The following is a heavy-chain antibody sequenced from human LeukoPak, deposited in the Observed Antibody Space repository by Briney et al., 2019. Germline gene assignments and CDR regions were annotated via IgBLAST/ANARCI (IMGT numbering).Heavy chain of an antibody. V-gene: IGHV1-69*04. CDR1: GGTFSIYA. CDR3: ARVVAGSFASPYYYYGMDV. CDR2: IIPILGIA. J-gene: IGHJ6*02. D-gene: IGHD6-19*01. Sequence: SVTVSCKASGGTFSIYAISWVRQAPGQGLEWMGRIIPILGIANYAQKFQGRVTITADKSTSTAYMELSSLRSEDTAVYYCARVVAGSFASPYYYYGMDVWGQGTTVTVSS.